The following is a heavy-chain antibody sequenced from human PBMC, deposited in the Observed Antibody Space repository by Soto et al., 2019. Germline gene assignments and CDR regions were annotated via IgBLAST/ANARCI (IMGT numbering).Heavy chain of an antibody. J-gene: IGHJ4*02. CDR3: VADPTYSLGATPTRGVR. CDR1: GFIFSSYW. D-gene: IGHD1-26*01. CDR2: INGDGSSV. V-gene: IGHV3-74*01. Sequence: GGSLRLSCTASGFIFSSYWMHWVRQPPGKGLIWVARINGDGSSVVYADSVKGRFIISRDNAKDSLLLQMNSLGAEDTAVYYCVADPTYSLGATPTRGVRWGQGTLVTVSS.